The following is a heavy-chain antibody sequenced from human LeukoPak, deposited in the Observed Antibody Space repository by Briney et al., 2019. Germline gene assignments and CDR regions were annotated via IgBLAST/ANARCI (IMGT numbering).Heavy chain of an antibody. CDR2: IYYNGNS. D-gene: IGHD5-18*01. Sequence: SETLSLTCTVSGGSISSSSHYWGWIRQSPGKGLEWIGSIYYNGNSYYNPSLKSRVSISVDTSKNHISLEVSSLTAADAALYFCARHLSGSAMMHYFDSWGQGTLVTVSS. CDR3: ARHLSGSAMMHYFDS. J-gene: IGHJ4*02. V-gene: IGHV4-39*01. CDR1: GGSISSSSHY.